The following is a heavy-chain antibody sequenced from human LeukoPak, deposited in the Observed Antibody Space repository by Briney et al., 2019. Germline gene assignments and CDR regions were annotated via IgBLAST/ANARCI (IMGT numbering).Heavy chain of an antibody. Sequence: GASLKISCKGSGYRFTSYWIGWGRRMPGKGLEWMGIIYPGDSDTRYSPSSQGQVTISADKSISTAYRQWSSLKASDTAMYYCARHLRWLAAFDYWGQGTLVTVSS. D-gene: IGHD6-19*01. V-gene: IGHV5-51*01. CDR2: IYPGDSDT. CDR3: ARHLRWLAAFDY. J-gene: IGHJ4*02. CDR1: GYRFTSYW.